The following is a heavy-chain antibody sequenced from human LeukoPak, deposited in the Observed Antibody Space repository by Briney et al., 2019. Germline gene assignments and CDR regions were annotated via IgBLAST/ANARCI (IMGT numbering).Heavy chain of an antibody. Sequence: PGGSLRLSCAASGFTFSDYSMRWVRQAPGKGLEWVAAVGHNAAGTYHADSVKGRFTISRDNSRNTMYLQMNSLTAEDTAVYYCAKACLVATTPGRGMDVWGQGTTVAVSS. CDR2: VGHNAAGT. D-gene: IGHD5-24*01. CDR1: GFTFSDYS. J-gene: IGHJ6*02. V-gene: IGHV3-23*01. CDR3: AKACLVATTPGRGMDV.